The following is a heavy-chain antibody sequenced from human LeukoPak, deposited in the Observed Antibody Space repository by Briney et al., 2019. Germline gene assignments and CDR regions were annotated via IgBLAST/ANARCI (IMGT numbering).Heavy chain of an antibody. D-gene: IGHD6-6*01. Sequence: GGSLRLSCAASGFTFSSYGMHWVRQAPGKGLEWVAFILYDGSNKYYADSVKGRFTISRDNAKNTLYLQMNSLRAEDTAVYYCARGAFEYSSSDYYMDVWGKGTTVTVSS. J-gene: IGHJ6*03. CDR1: GFTFSSYG. CDR2: ILYDGSNK. V-gene: IGHV3-30*02. CDR3: ARGAFEYSSSDYYMDV.